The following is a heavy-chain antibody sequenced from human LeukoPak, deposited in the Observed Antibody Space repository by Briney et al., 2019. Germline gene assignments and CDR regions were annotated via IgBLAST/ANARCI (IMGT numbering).Heavy chain of an antibody. CDR1: GFTFSSYS. V-gene: IGHV3-48*01. CDR2: ISTSGSPI. Sequence: GGSLRLSCAVSGFTFSSYSMNWVRQAPGKGLEWVSYISTSGSPIYYADSVKGRFTISRDNAKNSLYLQMNSLRAEDRSVYYCARTIDYWGQGTLVTVSS. CDR3: ARTIDY. J-gene: IGHJ4*02.